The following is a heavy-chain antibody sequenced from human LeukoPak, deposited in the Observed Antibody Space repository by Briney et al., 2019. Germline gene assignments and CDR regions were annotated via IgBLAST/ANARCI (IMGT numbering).Heavy chain of an antibody. J-gene: IGHJ6*02. Sequence: PGGSLRLSCAASGFTFSSYAMRWVRQAPGKGLEWVSVISGSGDITYYADSVKGRFTISRDNSKNTLYLQMNSLRAEDTAVYYCAKDSVVDATYYYYGMDVWGQGTTVTVSS. CDR3: AKDSVVDATYYYYGMDV. CDR1: GFTFSSYA. D-gene: IGHD2-2*01. CDR2: ISGSGDIT. V-gene: IGHV3-23*01.